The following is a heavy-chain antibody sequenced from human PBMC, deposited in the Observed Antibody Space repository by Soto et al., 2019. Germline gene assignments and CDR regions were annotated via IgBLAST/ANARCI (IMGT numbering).Heavy chain of an antibody. J-gene: IGHJ3*02. Sequence: PGGSLRLSCAASGLTFEDYAMHWVRQAPGKGPEWVSGISWNSGSIVYADSVKGRFNISRDNAKNSVYLQMNSLRPEDTAFYYCAKDQLIGDNVFDIWGQGTMVTVSS. D-gene: IGHD4-17*01. CDR1: GLTFEDYA. CDR2: ISWNSGSI. V-gene: IGHV3-9*01. CDR3: AKDQLIGDNVFDI.